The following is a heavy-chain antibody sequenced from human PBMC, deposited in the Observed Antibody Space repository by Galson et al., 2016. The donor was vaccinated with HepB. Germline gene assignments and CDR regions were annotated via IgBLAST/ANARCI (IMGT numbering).Heavy chain of an antibody. Sequence: SLRLSCAASGFTVSGNYLTWVRQAPGRAPECVSIIYSGGGTYYADSVKGRFTISRDSSKNTMYLQMNSLRVEDTAVYYCARALWGQSCSSTSCMTGGLGYWGPGTLVTVSS. V-gene: IGHV3-53*01. CDR3: ARALWGQSCSSTSCMTGGLGY. J-gene: IGHJ4*02. CDR1: GFTVSGNY. CDR2: IYSGGGT. D-gene: IGHD2-2*01.